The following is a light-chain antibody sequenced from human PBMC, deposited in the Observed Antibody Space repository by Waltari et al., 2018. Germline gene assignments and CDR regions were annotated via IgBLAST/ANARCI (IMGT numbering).Light chain of an antibody. CDR3: QQRSNWPPIT. CDR2: NAS. V-gene: IGKV3-11*01. Sequence: DIVLTQSPGTQSLSPGETATLFCRASHSVNEYLAWYQQKPAQAPRLLIYNASKSATGIPARFSGSGSGTDFTLTISSLEPEDSAVYYCQQRSNWPPITFGQGTRLEIK. J-gene: IGKJ5*01. CDR1: HSVNEY.